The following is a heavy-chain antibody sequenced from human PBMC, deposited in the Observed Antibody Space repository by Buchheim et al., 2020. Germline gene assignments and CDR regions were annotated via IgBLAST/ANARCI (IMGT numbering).Heavy chain of an antibody. CDR3: ARSSGSSLVLGYYYGMDV. V-gene: IGHV4-31*03. CDR2: IYYSGST. J-gene: IGHJ6*02. D-gene: IGHD1-26*01. CDR1: VGSISSGGYY. Sequence: QVQLQESGPGLVKPSQTLSLTCTVSVGSISSGGYYWSWIRQHPRKGLEWIGYIYYSGSTSSNPSLKSRVTISVDTSKNQFSKKLSSVTAADMAVYYCARSSGSSLVLGYYYGMDVWGQGTT.